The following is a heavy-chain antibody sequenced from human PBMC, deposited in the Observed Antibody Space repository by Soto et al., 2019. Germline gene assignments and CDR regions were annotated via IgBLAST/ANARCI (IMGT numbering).Heavy chain of an antibody. D-gene: IGHD2-21*02. Sequence: SETLSLTCTVSGGSISRYYWSWIRQPRGKGLEWIGYIYYSGSTNYNPSLKSRVTISVDTSKNQFSLKLSSVTAADTAVYYCASSIAYCGGDCYPYYFDYWGQGTLVTVSS. CDR2: IYYSGST. J-gene: IGHJ4*02. CDR3: ASSIAYCGGDCYPYYFDY. CDR1: GGSISRYY. V-gene: IGHV4-59*01.